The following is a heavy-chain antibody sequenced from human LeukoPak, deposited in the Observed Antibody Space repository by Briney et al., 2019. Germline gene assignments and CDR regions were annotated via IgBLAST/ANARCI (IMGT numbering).Heavy chain of an antibody. CDR2: IIPIFGSA. D-gene: IGHD2-2*01. CDR3: ARADIVVVPASAKFAFDM. CDR1: GGTFSSYT. Sequence: GASVKVSCKASGGTFSSYTISWVRQAPGQGLEWMGGIIPIFGSANYAQKFQGGVTITTDESTSTVYMELSSLRSEDTAMYYCARADIVVVPASAKFAFDMWGQGTMVTVSS. V-gene: IGHV1-69*05. J-gene: IGHJ3*02.